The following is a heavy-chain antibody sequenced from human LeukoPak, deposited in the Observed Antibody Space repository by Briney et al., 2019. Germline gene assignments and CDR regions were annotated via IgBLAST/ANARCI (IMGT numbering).Heavy chain of an antibody. CDR1: GGSMNINNYY. Sequence: SETLSLTCTVFGGSMNINNYYWAWIRQPPGKGLEWIGSIYYTGTTYYNPSLKSRVTISVDTSKNQFSLKLSSVTAADTAVYYCASHGVAAEVHWFDPWGQGTLVTVSS. CDR3: ASHGVAAEVHWFDP. CDR2: IYYTGTT. D-gene: IGHD2-15*01. J-gene: IGHJ5*02. V-gene: IGHV4-39*01.